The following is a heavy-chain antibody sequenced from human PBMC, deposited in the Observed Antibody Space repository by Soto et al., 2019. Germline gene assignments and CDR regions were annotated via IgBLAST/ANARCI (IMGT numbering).Heavy chain of an antibody. CDR3: AKARGIVGATNNYGYYGMDV. CDR1: GFTFSSYA. CDR2: ISGSGGST. J-gene: IGHJ6*02. V-gene: IGHV3-23*01. Sequence: LRLSCAASGFTFSSYAMSWVRQAPGKGLEWVSAISGSGGSTYYADSVKGRFAISRDNSKNTLYLQMNSLRAEDTAVYYCAKARGIVGATNNYGYYGMDVWGQGTTVTVSS. D-gene: IGHD1-26*01.